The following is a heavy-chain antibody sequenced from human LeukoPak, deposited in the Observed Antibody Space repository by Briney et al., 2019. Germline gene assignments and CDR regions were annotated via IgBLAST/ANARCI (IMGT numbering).Heavy chain of an antibody. J-gene: IGHJ3*02. V-gene: IGHV4-38-2*02. D-gene: IGHD3-10*02. Sequence: PSETLSLTCTVSGYSISSGYYWGWIRQPPGKGLEWIGSIYHSGSTYYNPSLKSRVTISVDTSKNQFSLKLSSVTAADTAVYYCARDYVRLGRGSCAFDIWGQGTMVTVSS. CDR2: IYHSGST. CDR3: ARDYVRLGRGSCAFDI. CDR1: GYSISSGYY.